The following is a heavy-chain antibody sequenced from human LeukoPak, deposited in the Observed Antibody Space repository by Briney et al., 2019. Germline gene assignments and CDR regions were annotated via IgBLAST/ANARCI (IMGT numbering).Heavy chain of an antibody. CDR3: ARERVAGNIDP. CDR1: GGSISSYC. J-gene: IGHJ5*02. CDR2: IYYTGST. V-gene: IGHV4-59*01. D-gene: IGHD6-19*01. Sequence: SETLSLTCTVSGGSISSYCWSWIRQPAGKGLEWIGYIYYTGSTNYNPSLKSRVTISVDTSKNQFSLKLSSVTAADTAVYYCARERVAGNIDPWGQGTLVTVSS.